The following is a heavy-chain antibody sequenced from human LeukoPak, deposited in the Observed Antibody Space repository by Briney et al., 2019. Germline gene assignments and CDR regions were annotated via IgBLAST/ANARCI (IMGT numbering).Heavy chain of an antibody. V-gene: IGHV3-7*01. CDR3: ARDPGSSAFDL. Sequence: MSWVRQTPEKGLEFVANINRDSSVKSYVDSVKGRFTISRDNAKKSLLLELNSLRADDTAVFYCARDPGSSAFDLWGQGSLVTVST. D-gene: IGHD1-14*01. CDR2: INRDSSVK. J-gene: IGHJ4*02.